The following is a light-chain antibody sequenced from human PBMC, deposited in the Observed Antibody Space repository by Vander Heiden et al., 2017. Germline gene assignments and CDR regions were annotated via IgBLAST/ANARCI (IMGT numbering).Light chain of an antibody. V-gene: IGKV2-28*01. CDR2: LGS. Sequence: DIVMTHSPLSLPVTPGEPASISCRSSQSLLHSNGYNYLDWYLQKPGQSPQLLIYLGSNRASGVPDRFSGSGSGTDFTLKINRVEAEDVGVYYCMPALQTLFGGGTKVEI. J-gene: IGKJ4*01. CDR3: MPALQTL. CDR1: QSLLHSNGYNY.